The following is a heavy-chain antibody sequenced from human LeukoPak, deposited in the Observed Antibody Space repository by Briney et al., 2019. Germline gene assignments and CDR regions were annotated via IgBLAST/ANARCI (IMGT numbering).Heavy chain of an antibody. V-gene: IGHV1-8*03. Sequence: GASVKVSCKASGYPCTSYDINWVRQATGQGLEWMGWMNPNSGNTGYAQKFQGRVTITRNTSISTAYMELSSLRSEDTAVYYCARGGSPVVPAAIRAFDIWGQGTMVTVSS. J-gene: IGHJ3*02. CDR1: GYPCTSYD. D-gene: IGHD2-2*01. CDR2: MNPNSGNT. CDR3: ARGGSPVVPAAIRAFDI.